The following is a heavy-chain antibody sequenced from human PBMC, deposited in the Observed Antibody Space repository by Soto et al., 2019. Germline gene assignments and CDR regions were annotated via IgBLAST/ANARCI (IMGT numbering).Heavy chain of an antibody. CDR3: ASPGIEVDDTWDAFDF. D-gene: IGHD6-19*01. V-gene: IGHV3-74*01. J-gene: IGHJ3*01. Sequence: EVQLVESGGGLVQPGGSLRLSCAASGFTFSSYWMHWVRQAPGKGLVWVSRIKSDGTSTSYADSVKGRFTISRDNAKKTLYLQMNSLRAEDTAVYYCASPGIEVDDTWDAFDFWGQGTLVTVSS. CDR2: IKSDGTST. CDR1: GFTFSSYW.